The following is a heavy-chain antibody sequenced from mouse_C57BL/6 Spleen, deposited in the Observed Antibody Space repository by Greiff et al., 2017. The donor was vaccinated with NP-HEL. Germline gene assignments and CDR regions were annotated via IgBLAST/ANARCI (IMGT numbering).Heavy chain of an antibody. D-gene: IGHD2-1*01. CDR2: ISSGSSTI. CDR3: AGDYYGKTWFAY. Sequence: EVKLVESGGGLVKPGGSLKLSCAASGFTFSDYGMHWVRQAPEKGLEWVAYISSGSSTIYYADTVQGRFTISRANAKNTLFLQMTSLRSEDTAMYYCAGDYYGKTWFAYWGQGTLVTVSA. J-gene: IGHJ3*01. CDR1: GFTFSDYG. V-gene: IGHV5-17*01.